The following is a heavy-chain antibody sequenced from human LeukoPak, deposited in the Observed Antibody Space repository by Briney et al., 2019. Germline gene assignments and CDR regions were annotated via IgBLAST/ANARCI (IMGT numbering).Heavy chain of an antibody. Sequence: GGSLRLSCAASGFTFSSYEMNWVRQAPGKGLEWVSYISSSGSTIYYADSVKGRFTISRDNAKNSLYLQMNSLRAEDTAVYYCARVGRPQVVWFRINYFDYWGQGTLVTVSS. CDR2: ISSSGSTI. CDR1: GFTFSSYE. J-gene: IGHJ4*02. V-gene: IGHV3-48*03. D-gene: IGHD3-10*01. CDR3: ARVGRPQVVWFRINYFDY.